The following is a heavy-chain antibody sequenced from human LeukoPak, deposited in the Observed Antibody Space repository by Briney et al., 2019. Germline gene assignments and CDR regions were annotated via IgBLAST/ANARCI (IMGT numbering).Heavy chain of an antibody. Sequence: PGGSLRLPSGAAGFTFSSNYMSWCLRAPGKGLEWFSVFNSGSARSYADSVKGRFNVSRHTSKNTLFLQMNGLRAEDTAVYYCASYQCDRLLSHSGDRCYYYKGMDVWGQGTTVTVSS. J-gene: IGHJ6*02. CDR3: ASYQCDRLLSHSGDRCYYYKGMDV. D-gene: IGHD2-21*01. V-gene: IGHV3-53*04. CDR1: GFTFSSNY. CDR2: FNSGSAR.